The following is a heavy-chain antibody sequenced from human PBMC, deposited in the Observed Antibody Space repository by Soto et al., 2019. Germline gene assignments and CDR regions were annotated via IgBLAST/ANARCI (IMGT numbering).Heavy chain of an antibody. J-gene: IGHJ4*02. CDR3: ARISYGSGSYCPDY. CDR1: GFSLSNARMG. V-gene: IGHV2-26*01. Sequence: QVTLKESGPVLVKPTETLTLTCTVSGFSLSNARMGVSWIRQPPGKALEWLAHIFSNDEKSYSTSLKSRLTIPKDTSKSQGVLTMTNMAPVDTATYYCARISYGSGSYCPDYWGQGTLVTVSS. D-gene: IGHD3-10*01. CDR2: IFSNDEK.